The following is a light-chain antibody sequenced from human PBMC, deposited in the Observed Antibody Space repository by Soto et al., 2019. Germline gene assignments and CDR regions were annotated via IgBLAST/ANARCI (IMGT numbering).Light chain of an antibody. CDR1: PRVAANY. V-gene: IGKV3-20*01. CDR2: GAS. J-gene: IGKJ3*01. CDR3: HQCCTAPLT. Sequence: EIVLPQSPGTLSLPPGERATLSCRARPRVAANYLAWYQQKSGQAPRVLIFGASSIASGVPYRFSGSGSGTDFALTISGLEPEDFAMYYCHQCCTAPLTFGPGTKVDIK.